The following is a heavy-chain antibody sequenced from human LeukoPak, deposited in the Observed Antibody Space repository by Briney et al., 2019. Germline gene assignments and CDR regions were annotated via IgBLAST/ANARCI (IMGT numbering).Heavy chain of an antibody. Sequence: GASVNVSCKASGYTFTSYGISWVRQAPGQGLEWMGGIVPIFGTANYAQKFQGRVTITADESTSTAYMELSSLRSEDTAVYYCAGPLTVGASYYYYYMDVWGKGTTVTVSS. CDR2: IVPIFGTA. J-gene: IGHJ6*03. CDR1: GYTFTSYG. CDR3: AGPLTVGASYYYYYMDV. D-gene: IGHD1-26*01. V-gene: IGHV1-69*13.